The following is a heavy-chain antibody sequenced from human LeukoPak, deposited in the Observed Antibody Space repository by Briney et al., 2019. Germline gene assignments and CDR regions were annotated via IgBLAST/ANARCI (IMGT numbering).Heavy chain of an antibody. D-gene: IGHD3-9*01. CDR1: GYTFTGYY. V-gene: IGHV1-2*02. CDR3: ARDSADVLTGYYLY. J-gene: IGHJ4*02. CDR2: VNPNSGGT. Sequence: SVKVPCKASGYTFTGYYMHLVRLAPGPRLEWMGWVNPNSGGTNYAQQLQRRVTMTQDRSNSPASMELNRLRSDDTAVYYCARDSADVLTGYYLYWGQGTLVTVSS.